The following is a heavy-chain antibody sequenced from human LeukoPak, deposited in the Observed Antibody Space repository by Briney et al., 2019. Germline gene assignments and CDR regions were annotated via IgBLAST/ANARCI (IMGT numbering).Heavy chain of an antibody. D-gene: IGHD3-3*01. V-gene: IGHV4-39*01. Sequence: GSLRLSCAASGFTFSSYSMLWVRQPPGKGLEWIGSIYYSGSIYYNPSLKSRVTISVDTSKNQFSLKLSSVTAANTAVYYCASSSRLRFLEWSHWGQGTLVTVSS. CDR2: IYYSGSI. CDR3: ASSSRLRFLEWSH. CDR1: GFTFSSYSM. J-gene: IGHJ4*02.